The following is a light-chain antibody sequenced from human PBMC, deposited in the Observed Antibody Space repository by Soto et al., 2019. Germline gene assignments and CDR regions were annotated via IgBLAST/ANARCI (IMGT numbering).Light chain of an antibody. V-gene: IGKV3-20*01. CDR1: QSVSSSY. J-gene: IGKJ1*01. CDR2: GAS. Sequence: EIVLTQSPGTLSLSPGERATLSCRASQSVSSSYLAWYQQKPGQAPRLPIYGASSRATGIPDRFSGSGSGTDFTLTISRLEPEDFAVYYCQQYVSSPRTFGQGTKVEIK. CDR3: QQYVSSPRT.